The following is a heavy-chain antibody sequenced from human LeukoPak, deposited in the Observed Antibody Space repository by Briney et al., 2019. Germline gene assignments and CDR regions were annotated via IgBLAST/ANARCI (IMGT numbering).Heavy chain of an antibody. D-gene: IGHD3-10*02. J-gene: IGHJ4*02. CDR1: GGSISSYY. CDR2: IYISGST. CDR3: ATYHFRGDTHYFDY. V-gene: IGHV4-4*07. Sequence: SETLSLTCTVSGGSISSYYWSWIRQPAGKGLEWIGRIYISGSTNYNPSLKSRVTISVDTSKNQFSLKLSSVTAADTAVYYCATYHFRGDTHYFDYWGQGILVTVSS.